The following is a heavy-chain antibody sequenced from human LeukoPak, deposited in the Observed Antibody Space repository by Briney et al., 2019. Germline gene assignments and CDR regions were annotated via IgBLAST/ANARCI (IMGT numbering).Heavy chain of an antibody. CDR3: TRGSHLDL. CDR2: ISESGGRT. Sequence: GSLRLSCAASGFSVSTYEMSWARQAPGKGPEWVSSISESGGRTYYADSVTGRFTISRDNSRRTLYLQMNSLRAEDTAVYYCTRGSHLDLWGQGTMVTVSS. J-gene: IGHJ6*02. D-gene: IGHD3-3*02. V-gene: IGHV3-23*01. CDR1: GFSVSTYE.